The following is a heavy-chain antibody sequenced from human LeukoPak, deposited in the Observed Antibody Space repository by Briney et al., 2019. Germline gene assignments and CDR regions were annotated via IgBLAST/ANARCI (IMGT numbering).Heavy chain of an antibody. Sequence: GGSLRLSCAASRFTFSSYSMNWVRQAPGKGLEWVSSISSSSSYIYYADSVKGRFTISRDNAKNSLYLQMNSLRAEDTALYYCAGGVLGSGSYYLTHYFDYWGQGTLVTVSS. J-gene: IGHJ4*02. D-gene: IGHD3-10*01. CDR2: ISSSSSYI. V-gene: IGHV3-21*04. CDR3: AGGVLGSGSYYLTHYFDY. CDR1: RFTFSSYS.